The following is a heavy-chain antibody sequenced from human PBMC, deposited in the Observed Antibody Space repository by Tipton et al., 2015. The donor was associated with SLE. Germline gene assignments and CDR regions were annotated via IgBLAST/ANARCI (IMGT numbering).Heavy chain of an antibody. Sequence: TLSLTCTVSGGSISSGSYYWSWIRQPAGKGLEWIGYIYTSGTTNYNPSLKSRVTISVDTSKNQFSLKLSSVTAADTAVYYCARSVYIFQDSFDIWGQGTMVTVSS. CDR1: GGSISSGSYY. CDR3: ARSVYIFQDSFDI. CDR2: IYTSGTT. V-gene: IGHV4-61*09. D-gene: IGHD3-3*02. J-gene: IGHJ3*02.